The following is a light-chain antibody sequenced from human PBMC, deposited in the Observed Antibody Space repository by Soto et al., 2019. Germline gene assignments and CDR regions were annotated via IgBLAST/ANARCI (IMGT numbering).Light chain of an antibody. CDR2: DNN. V-gene: IGLV1-51*01. Sequence: QSVLTQPPSVSAAPGQKVTISCSGSSSNIGNNFVSWYQQLPKTAPKLLIFDNNKRPSGIPDRFSGSKSGTSATLGITGLQTGDEADYYCATWDTSLNAYVFGSGTKVTVL. J-gene: IGLJ1*01. CDR3: ATWDTSLNAYV. CDR1: SSNIGNNF.